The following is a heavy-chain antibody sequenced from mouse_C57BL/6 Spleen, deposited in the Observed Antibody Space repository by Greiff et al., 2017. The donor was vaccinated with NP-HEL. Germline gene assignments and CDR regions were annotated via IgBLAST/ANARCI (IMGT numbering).Heavy chain of an antibody. D-gene: IGHD1-1*01. J-gene: IGHJ3*01. Sequence: QVQLQQPGAELVRPGSSVKLSCKASGYTFTSYWMHWVQQTPIQGLEWIGNIDTSDSETHYTQKFKDKATLTVDKSSSTAYMQLSSLTSEDSAVYSCASYYYSSPVAYWGQGTLVTVSA. CDR3: ASYYYSSPVAY. V-gene: IGHV1-52*01. CDR1: GYTFTSYW. CDR2: IDTSDSET.